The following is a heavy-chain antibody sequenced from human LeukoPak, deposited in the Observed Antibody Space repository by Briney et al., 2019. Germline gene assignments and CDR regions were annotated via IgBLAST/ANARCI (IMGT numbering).Heavy chain of an antibody. CDR2: INTDGSST. D-gene: IGHD3-16*01. Sequence: GGSLRLSCAASGFTFSSYWMHWVRQSPGKGLVWVSRINTDGSSTDYAHSVKGRFTISRDNAKNTLYLQMSSLRVEDTAVYYCARDFLHLGGWGQGTMVTVSS. V-gene: IGHV3-74*01. CDR1: GFTFSSYW. CDR3: ARDFLHLGG. J-gene: IGHJ3*01.